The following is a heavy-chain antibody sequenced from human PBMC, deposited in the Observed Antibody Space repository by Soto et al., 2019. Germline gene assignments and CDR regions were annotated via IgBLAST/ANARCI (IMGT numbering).Heavy chain of an antibody. V-gene: IGHV1-3*05. CDR2: INAGNGGT. J-gene: IGHJ5*02. Sequence: QVQLVQSGAEEKKPGASVKVSCKASGYTFTSYPMNWLRQAPGQRPEWMGWINAGNGGTKYSQKFQGRVSITRDTSASTAYMQLSRLRSDDTAVYYCATDRGGYCSGGSCSEAWFDPWGQGTLVTVSS. D-gene: IGHD2-15*01. CDR1: GYTFTSYP. CDR3: ATDRGGYCSGGSCSEAWFDP.